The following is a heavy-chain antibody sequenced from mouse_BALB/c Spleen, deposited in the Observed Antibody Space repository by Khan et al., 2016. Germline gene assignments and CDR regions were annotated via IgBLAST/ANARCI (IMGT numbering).Heavy chain of an antibody. CDR1: GFDFSRYW. D-gene: IGHD2-14*01. J-gene: IGHJ3*01. Sequence: EVKLLESGGGLVQPGGSLKLSCAASGFDFSRYWMSWVRQAPGKGLEWIGEINPDSSTTKYTPSLKDKFIISRDNAKNTLYLQMSKVRSEDTALYYCARAGYSGYLAYWGQGTLVTVSA. CDR3: ARAGYSGYLAY. CDR2: INPDSSTT. V-gene: IGHV4-1*02.